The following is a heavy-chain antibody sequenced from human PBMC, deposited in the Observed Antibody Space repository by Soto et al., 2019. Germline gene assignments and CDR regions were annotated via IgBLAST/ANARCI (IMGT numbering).Heavy chain of an antibody. D-gene: IGHD2-15*01. Sequence: LSLTCTVSGGSISSYYWSWIRQPPGKGLEWIGYIYYSGSTNYNPSLKSRVTISVDTSKNQFSLKLSSGTAADTAVYYCARAGYCSGGRCYSLAYWGQGTLVTVSS. V-gene: IGHV4-59*01. CDR2: IYYSGST. CDR3: ARAGYCSGGRCYSLAY. CDR1: GGSISSYY. J-gene: IGHJ4*02.